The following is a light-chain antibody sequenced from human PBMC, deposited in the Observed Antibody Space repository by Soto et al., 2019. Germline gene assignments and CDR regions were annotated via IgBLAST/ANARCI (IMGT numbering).Light chain of an antibody. CDR3: KQRCNWPLT. J-gene: IGKJ4*02. CDR1: QSVSSY. CDR2: DAS. V-gene: IGKV3-11*01. Sequence: EIVLTQSPATLSLSPGERATLSCRASQSVSSYLAWYQQKPGQAPRLLIYDASNRATGIPSRFSGSGSGTHFALTISILEHADFAVYAWKQRCNWPLTFGGGTKAEIK.